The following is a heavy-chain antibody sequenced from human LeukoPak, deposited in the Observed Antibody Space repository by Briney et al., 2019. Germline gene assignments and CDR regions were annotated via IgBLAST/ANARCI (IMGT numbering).Heavy chain of an antibody. V-gene: IGHV1-18*04. D-gene: IGHD3-10*01. CDR2: ISGSNGNT. CDR1: GYTFTTYG. Sequence: GASVKVSCKTSGYTFTTYGISWGRHAPGQGLEWMGWISGSNGNTKYAQKVQSRVTMTTDTSTTTAYMEVRSLRSDDTAVYYCARDRDRMVQGVTALFDYWGQGTLVTISS. J-gene: IGHJ4*02. CDR3: ARDRDRMVQGVTALFDY.